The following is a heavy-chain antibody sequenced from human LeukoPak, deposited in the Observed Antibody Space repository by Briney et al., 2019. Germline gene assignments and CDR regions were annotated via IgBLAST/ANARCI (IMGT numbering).Heavy chain of an antibody. CDR3: ARASRVVGPYHDFWSGYSPIFDY. Sequence: GGSLRLSCTVSGFTLSSYEMSWIRQAPGKGLEWVSSIDYDGGSGHYADSVKGRFTISRDNSNNTLFLHLSSLRSEDTAVYYCARASRVVGPYHDFWSGYSPIFDYWGQGTLVTVSS. V-gene: IGHV3-23*01. CDR2: IDYDGGSG. D-gene: IGHD3-3*01. CDR1: GFTLSSYE. J-gene: IGHJ4*02.